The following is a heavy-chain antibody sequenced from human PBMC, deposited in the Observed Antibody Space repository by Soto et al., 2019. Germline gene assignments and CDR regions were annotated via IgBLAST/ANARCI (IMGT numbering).Heavy chain of an antibody. CDR2: INPSGGST. Sequence: ASVKVSCKASGYTITSYYMHWVRQAPGQGLEWMGIINPSGGSTSYAQKFQGRVTMTRDTSTSTVYMELNSLRAEDTAVYYCARASHNSYDSSGYLYYFDYWGQGTLVTVSS. CDR1: GYTITSYY. CDR3: ARASHNSYDSSGYLYYFDY. J-gene: IGHJ4*02. V-gene: IGHV1-46*01. D-gene: IGHD3-22*01.